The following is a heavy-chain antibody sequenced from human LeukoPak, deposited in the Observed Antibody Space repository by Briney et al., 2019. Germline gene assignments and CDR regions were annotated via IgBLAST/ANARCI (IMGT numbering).Heavy chain of an antibody. Sequence: PGGSLRLSCAASGFTFSSYEMNWVRQAPGKGLEWVSYISSSGSTIYYADSVKGRFTISRDNAKNSLYLQMNSLRAEDTAVYYCARGDDILTGYLYYYGMDVWGQGTTVTVSS. CDR3: ARGDDILTGYLYYYGMDV. CDR1: GFTFSSYE. J-gene: IGHJ6*02. D-gene: IGHD3-9*01. CDR2: ISSSGSTI. V-gene: IGHV3-48*03.